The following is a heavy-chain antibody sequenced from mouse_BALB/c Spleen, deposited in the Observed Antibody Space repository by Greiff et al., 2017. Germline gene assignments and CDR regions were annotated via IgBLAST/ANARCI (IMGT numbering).Heavy chain of an antibody. V-gene: IGHV2-2*02. J-gene: IGHJ1*01. CDR1: GFSLTSYG. CDR2: IWSGGST. D-gene: IGHD1-1*01. Sequence: QVQLQQSGPGLVQPSQSLSITCTVSGFSLTSYGVHWVRQSPGKGLEWLGVIWSGGSTDYNAAFISRLSISKDNSKSQVFFKMNSLQANDTAIYYCARGDGSSYAYFDVWGAGTTVTVSS. CDR3: ARGDGSSYAYFDV.